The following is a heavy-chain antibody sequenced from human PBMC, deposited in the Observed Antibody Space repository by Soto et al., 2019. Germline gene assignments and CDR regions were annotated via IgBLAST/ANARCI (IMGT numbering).Heavy chain of an antibody. J-gene: IGHJ6*02. CDR3: ARTTPTIGGTSTRYYYTMDV. D-gene: IGHD1-7*01. CDR2: IDPSDSYT. Sequence: PGESLKISCEGSGYTFTNYWITWVRQMPGRGLEWMGRIDPSDSYTNYSPSFQGHVTISTDKSINTASLQWSSLKASDTAVYYCARTTPTIGGTSTRYYYTMDVWGQGTAVTVSS. V-gene: IGHV5-10-1*01. CDR1: GYTFTNYW.